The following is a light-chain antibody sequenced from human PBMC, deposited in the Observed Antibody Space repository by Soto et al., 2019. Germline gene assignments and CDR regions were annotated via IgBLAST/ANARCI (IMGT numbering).Light chain of an antibody. Sequence: DIQMTQSPSSLSASVGDRVTITCRASQSISSYLNWYQQKPGKAPKLLIYAASSLQSGVPSRFSGIRYGTDFTLTISSLQPEDFATYYCQQSYSTPLLTFGGRTKVEIK. CDR1: QSISSY. CDR3: QQSYSTPLLT. J-gene: IGKJ4*01. CDR2: AAS. V-gene: IGKV1-39*01.